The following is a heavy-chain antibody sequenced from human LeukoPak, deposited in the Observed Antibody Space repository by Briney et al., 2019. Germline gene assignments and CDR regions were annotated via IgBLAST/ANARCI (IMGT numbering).Heavy chain of an antibody. J-gene: IGHJ4*02. CDR3: AKESPDYGDPLDY. V-gene: IGHV3-23*01. Sequence: PGGSLRLSCAASGFTFSSFAMAWVRQAPGKGLEWLSAMSSSGYRTHYADSVKGRFTVYRDNSKNTLFLEVNSLRAEDTAIYYCAKESPDYGDPLDYWGQGALVTASS. CDR2: MSSSGYRT. D-gene: IGHD4-17*01. CDR1: GFTFSSFA.